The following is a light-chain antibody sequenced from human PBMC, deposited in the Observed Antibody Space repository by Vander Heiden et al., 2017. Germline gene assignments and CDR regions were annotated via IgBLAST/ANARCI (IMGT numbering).Light chain of an antibody. Sequence: EIVFTQSPGTLSVSPGERVTLPCRARQGISSTYLAGCQQKPGQDPRRLIYATASRATAIPARFSSSGCGTDFTLTISRLEPEDFAVYYCQQYGGSHMYTFGQGTKLEIK. CDR1: QGISSTY. J-gene: IGKJ2*01. V-gene: IGKV3-20*01. CDR3: QQYGGSHMYT. CDR2: ATA.